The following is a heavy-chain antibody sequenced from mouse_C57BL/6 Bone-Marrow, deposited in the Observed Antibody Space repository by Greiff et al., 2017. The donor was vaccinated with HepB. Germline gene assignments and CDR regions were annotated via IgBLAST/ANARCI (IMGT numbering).Heavy chain of an antibody. D-gene: IGHD1-1*01. CDR2: IYPGDGDT. CDR3: AREEIYYYGSSHWYFDV. Sequence: VKVVESGPELVKPGASVKISCKASGYAFSSSWMNWVKQRPGKGLEWIGRIYPGDGDTNYNGKFKGKATLTADKSSSTAYMQLSSLTSEDSAVYFCAREEIYYYGSSHWYFDVWGTGTTVTVSS. V-gene: IGHV1-82*01. J-gene: IGHJ1*03. CDR1: GYAFSSSW.